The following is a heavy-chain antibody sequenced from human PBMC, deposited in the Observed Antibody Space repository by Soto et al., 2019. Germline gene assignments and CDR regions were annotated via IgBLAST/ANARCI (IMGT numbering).Heavy chain of an antibody. CDR3: ARVAPRLVVTAANSWFDP. Sequence: QVQLVQSGAEVTKPGASVKVSCKASGYTFTTYGISWVRQAPGQGLEWMGWISAHNGDTDFAQKFQVRVTMTADTSTSTAYMELRSLRPDDTAVYYCARVAPRLVVTAANSWFDPWGQGTLVTVSS. D-gene: IGHD2-21*02. V-gene: IGHV1-18*01. J-gene: IGHJ5*02. CDR1: GYTFTTYG. CDR2: ISAHNGDT.